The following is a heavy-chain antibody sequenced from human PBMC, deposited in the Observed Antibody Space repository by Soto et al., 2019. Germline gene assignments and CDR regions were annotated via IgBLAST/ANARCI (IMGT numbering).Heavy chain of an antibody. CDR3: ARDTPYYHILTGYLDY. Sequence: GGSLRLSCAASGFTFSSYGMHGGRQAPGKGLEWVAVIWYDGSNKYYADSVKGRFTISRDNSKNTLYLQMNSLRAEDTAVYYCARDTPYYHILTGYLDYWDQATLVTVSS. D-gene: IGHD3-9*01. CDR1: GFTFSSYG. CDR2: IWYDGSNK. J-gene: IGHJ4*02. V-gene: IGHV3-33*01.